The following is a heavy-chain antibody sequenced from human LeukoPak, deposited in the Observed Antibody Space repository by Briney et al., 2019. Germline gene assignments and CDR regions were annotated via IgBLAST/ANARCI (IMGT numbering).Heavy chain of an antibody. D-gene: IGHD2-21*01. J-gene: IGHJ6*03. Sequence: SETLSLICNVSGGSITNYYLNWVRQPAGGGLEWIGRINKSGMTSYKSSLKNRVTMSVDRSKNQMSLKLTSVTAADTALYYCAGESIPYYSDYMNVWGKGTAVTVSS. CDR3: AGESIPYYSDYMNV. CDR1: GGSITNYY. CDR2: INKSGMT. V-gene: IGHV4-4*07.